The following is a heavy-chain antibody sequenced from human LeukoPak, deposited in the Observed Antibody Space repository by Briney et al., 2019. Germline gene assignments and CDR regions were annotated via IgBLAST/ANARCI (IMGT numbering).Heavy chain of an antibody. CDR1: GGSISSSSYY. J-gene: IGHJ4*02. CDR3: ARTGKTLLNYDFDY. V-gene: IGHV4-39*07. CDR2: IYYDTST. D-gene: IGHD1-7*01. Sequence: SETLPLTCTVSGGSISSSSYYWGWIRQPPGKGLEWIGNIYYDTSTYYNPSLRSRVTISVDTSKNQFSLKLNSVTAADTAVYYCARTGKTLLNYDFDYWGQGTLVTVSS.